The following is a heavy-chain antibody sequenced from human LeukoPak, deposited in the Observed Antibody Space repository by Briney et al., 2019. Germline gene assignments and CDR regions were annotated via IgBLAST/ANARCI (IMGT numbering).Heavy chain of an antibody. Sequence: GASVKVSCKSSGYTFTGNYMHWVRQAPGQGLEWMGWISPNSGDTKYAQNFQGRVTMTRDTSITTTYMELSSLRSDDTAVYYCVRVRHTVAVAATLDYWGQGTLVIASS. D-gene: IGHD6-19*01. V-gene: IGHV1-2*02. CDR3: VRVRHTVAVAATLDY. CDR2: ISPNSGDT. CDR1: GYTFTGNY. J-gene: IGHJ4*02.